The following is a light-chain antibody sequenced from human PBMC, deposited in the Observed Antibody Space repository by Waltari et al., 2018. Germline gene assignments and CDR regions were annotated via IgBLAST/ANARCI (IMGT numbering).Light chain of an antibody. CDR3: QQRGSWPRT. CDR1: QSVSSN. J-gene: IGKJ2*01. CDR2: DAS. V-gene: IGKV3-11*01. Sequence: EIVLTQSPATLSLSPGERATLSCRASQSVSSNLGCYQQKPGLAPRLLIFDASNRATGIPARFSGSGSGTDFTLTISSLEPEDFAVYYCQQRGSWPRTFGQGTKLEIK.